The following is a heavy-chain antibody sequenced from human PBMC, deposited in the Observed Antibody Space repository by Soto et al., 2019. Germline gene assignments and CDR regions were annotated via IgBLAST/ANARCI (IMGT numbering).Heavy chain of an antibody. CDR1: GYTLTKYY. CDR2: INPSGGST. J-gene: IGHJ6*02. Sequence: ASVKVSCKASGYTLTKYYMHWVRQAPGQGLEWMGIINPSGGSTSYAQKFQGRVTMTRDTSTSTVYMELSSLRSEDTAVYYCARDTAEGIRFLEWPHYYYYGMDVWGQGTTVTVSS. CDR3: ARDTAEGIRFLEWPHYYYYGMDV. V-gene: IGHV1-46*01. D-gene: IGHD3-3*01.